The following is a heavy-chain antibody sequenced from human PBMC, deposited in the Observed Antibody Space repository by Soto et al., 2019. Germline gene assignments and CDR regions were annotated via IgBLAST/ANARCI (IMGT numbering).Heavy chain of an antibody. CDR1: GYTFTSYG. J-gene: IGHJ5*02. Sequence: ASVKVSCKASGYTFTSYGISWVRQAPGQGLEWMGWISAYNGNTNYAQKLQGRVTMTTDTSTSTAYMELRSLRSDDTAVYYCARDTYYYGSGSSRALNWFDPWGQGTLVT. V-gene: IGHV1-18*01. D-gene: IGHD3-10*01. CDR3: ARDTYYYGSGSSRALNWFDP. CDR2: ISAYNGNT.